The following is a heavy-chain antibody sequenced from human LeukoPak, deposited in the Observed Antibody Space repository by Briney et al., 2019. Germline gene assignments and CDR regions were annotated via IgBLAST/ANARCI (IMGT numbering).Heavy chain of an antibody. CDR1: GFTVSSNY. V-gene: IGHV3-66*01. CDR3: ARDSVAAAGA. Sequence: GGYLRLSCAASGFTVSSNYMSWVRQAPGKGLEWVSVIYSGGSTYYADSVKGRFTISRDNSKNTLYLQMNSLRAEDTAVYYRARDSVAAAGAWGQGTTVTVSS. J-gene: IGHJ6*02. CDR2: IYSGGST. D-gene: IGHD6-13*01.